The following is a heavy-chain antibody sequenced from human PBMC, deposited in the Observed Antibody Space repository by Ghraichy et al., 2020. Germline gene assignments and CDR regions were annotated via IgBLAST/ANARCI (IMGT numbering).Heavy chain of an antibody. CDR1: GFTFSSYA. D-gene: IGHD3-16*01. Sequence: GGSLRLSCAASGFTFSSYAMSWVRQAPGKGLEWVSVISSSDGTTYYADSVKGRFTISRDNSKNTLYLQMNSLRAEDTAVYYCAKDWGSAYSHKIFHYWGQGTLVTVSS. CDR3: AKDWGSAYSHKIFHY. J-gene: IGHJ4*02. V-gene: IGHV3-23*01. CDR2: ISSSDGTT.